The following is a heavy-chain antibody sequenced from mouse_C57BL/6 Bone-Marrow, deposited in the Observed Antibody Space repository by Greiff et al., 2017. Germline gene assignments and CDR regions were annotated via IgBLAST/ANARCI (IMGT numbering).Heavy chain of an antibody. CDR2: IYPGNSDT. J-gene: IGHJ4*01. CDR3: TRSFYGYIYYYAMDY. Sequence: VQLQQSGTVLARPGASVKMSCKTSGYTFTSYWMHWVKQRPGQGLEWIGSIYPGNSDTSYNQKFKGKAKMTAVTSASTAYMELSSLTNEDSAVYYCTRSFYGYIYYYAMDYWGQGTSVTVSS. V-gene: IGHV1-5*01. CDR1: GYTFTSYW. D-gene: IGHD2-9*01.